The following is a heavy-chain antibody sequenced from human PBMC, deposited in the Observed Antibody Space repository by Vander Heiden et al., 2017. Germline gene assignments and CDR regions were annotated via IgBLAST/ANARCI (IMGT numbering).Heavy chain of an antibody. J-gene: IGHJ4*02. CDR2: IYYSGST. D-gene: IGHD3-22*01. CDR3: AEDSSGYYHY. V-gene: IGHV4-39*01. Sequence: QLQLQESGPGLVKPSETLSPTCTVSGGSISSSSYYWGWSRQPPGKGLEWSGSIYYSGSTYYNPSLKRRVTISVDTSKNQFSLKLSSVTAADTAVYYCAEDSSGYYHYWGQGTLVTVSS. CDR1: GGSISSSSYY.